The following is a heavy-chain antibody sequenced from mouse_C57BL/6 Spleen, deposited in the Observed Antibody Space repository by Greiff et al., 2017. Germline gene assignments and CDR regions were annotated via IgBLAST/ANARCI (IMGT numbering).Heavy chain of an antibody. D-gene: IGHD1-1*01. CDR1: GYTFPSYG. Sequence: VQLQQSGAELARPGASVKLSCKASGYTFPSYGISWVKQRTGQGLEWIGEIYPRSGNTYYNEKFKGKATLTADKSSSTAYMELRSLTSEDSAVYFCASGYGSSPYAMDYWGQGTSGTVSS. CDR2: IYPRSGNT. CDR3: ASGYGSSPYAMDY. J-gene: IGHJ4*01. V-gene: IGHV1-81*01.